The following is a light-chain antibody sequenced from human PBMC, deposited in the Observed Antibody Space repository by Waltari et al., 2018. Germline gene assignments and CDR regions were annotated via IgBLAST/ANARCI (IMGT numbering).Light chain of an antibody. CDR1: QDISNY. V-gene: IGKV1-33*01. Sequence: DIKLPKLQSSLSASVGNKVTSTCQASQDISNYLNWYQQKPGKAPKLLIYDASNLETGVPSRFSGSGSGTDFTFTISSLQPEDIATYYCQQYDNLPYTFGQGTKLEIK. CDR3: QQYDNLPYT. CDR2: DAS. J-gene: IGKJ2*01.